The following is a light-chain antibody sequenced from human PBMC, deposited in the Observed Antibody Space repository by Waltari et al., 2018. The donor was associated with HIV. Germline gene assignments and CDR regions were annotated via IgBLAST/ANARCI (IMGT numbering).Light chain of an antibody. J-gene: IGLJ2*01. Sequence: QSALTQPASVSGSPGQSITISCPGTSRDIGASNYVSLYQQHPGNAPKLIIYDVGTRPSGVSDRFSGSKSGNTASLTISGLQSEDEADYHCCAYAGPTGLSEVFGGGTKLTVL. CDR2: DVG. CDR1: SRDIGASNY. CDR3: CAYAGPTGLSEV. V-gene: IGLV2-23*02.